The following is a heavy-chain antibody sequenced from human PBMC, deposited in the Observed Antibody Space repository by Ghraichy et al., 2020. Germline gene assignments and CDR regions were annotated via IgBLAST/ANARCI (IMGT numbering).Heavy chain of an antibody. V-gene: IGHV3-7*03. D-gene: IGHD3-22*01. CDR1: GFTFSRHR. Sequence: GGSLRLSCAASGFTFSRHRMSWVRQAPGKGLEWVANIKQDGSEKYYVDSVKGRFTISRDNAKNSLYLQMNSLRADDTAVYYCARDEHYYDSTGYYYFFDSWGQGSLVTVSS. CDR2: IKQDGSEK. CDR3: ARDEHYYDSTGYYYFFDS. J-gene: IGHJ4*02.